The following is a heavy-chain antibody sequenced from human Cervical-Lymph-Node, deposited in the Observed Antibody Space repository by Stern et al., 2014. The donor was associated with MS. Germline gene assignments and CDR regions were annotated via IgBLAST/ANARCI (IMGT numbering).Heavy chain of an antibody. Sequence: QVQLVESGPGLVKPSQTLSLTCTVSGGSISSGNYYWSWIRQPAGEGLEWIGRIYSSGSTHYNPPLKSRVTLSADTSTNPFSLRLSSVTAADTAVYYCARGNYDVLTDNGGHGFDIWGQGTMVTVSS. CDR1: GGSISSGNYY. D-gene: IGHD3-9*01. CDR2: IYSSGST. CDR3: ARGNYDVLTDNGGHGFDI. J-gene: IGHJ3*02. V-gene: IGHV4-61*02.